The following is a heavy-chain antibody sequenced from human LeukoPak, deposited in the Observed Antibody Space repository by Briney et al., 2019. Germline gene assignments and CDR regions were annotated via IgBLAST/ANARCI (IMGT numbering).Heavy chain of an antibody. Sequence: ASVKVSCKASGYTFTGYYMHWVRQAPGQGLEWMGWISAYNGNTNYARKLQGRVTMTTDTSTSTAYMELRSLRSDDTAVYYCARGGYDYDHFDYWGQGTLVTVSS. CDR3: ARGGYDYDHFDY. V-gene: IGHV1-18*04. CDR1: GYTFTGYY. D-gene: IGHD5-12*01. CDR2: ISAYNGNT. J-gene: IGHJ4*02.